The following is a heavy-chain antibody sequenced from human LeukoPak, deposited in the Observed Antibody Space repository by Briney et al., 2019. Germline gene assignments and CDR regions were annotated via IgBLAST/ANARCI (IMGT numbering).Heavy chain of an antibody. J-gene: IGHJ3*02. CDR3: ASGGIRDGYNSNAFDI. CDR1: GYTFISYG. Sequence: ASVKVSCKASGYTFISYGISWVRQAPGQGLEWMGWISAYNGNTNYAQKFQGRVTMTTDTSTSTAYMELRSLRSGDTAVYYCASGGIRDGYNSNAFDIWGQGTMVTVSS. D-gene: IGHD5-24*01. CDR2: ISAYNGNT. V-gene: IGHV1-18*01.